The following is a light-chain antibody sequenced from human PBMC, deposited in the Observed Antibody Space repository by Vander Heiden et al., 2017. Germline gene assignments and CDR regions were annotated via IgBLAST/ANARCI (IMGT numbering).Light chain of an antibody. CDR1: QSISSY. Sequence: DIQMAQSPSPLSASVGDRVTITCRASQSISSYLNWYQQKPGKAPKLLIYAASSLPSGVPSRFSGSGSGTDFTLTISSLQPEDFATYYCQQSYSTPRTFGQGTRLEIK. J-gene: IGKJ1*01. CDR2: AAS. V-gene: IGKV1-39*01. CDR3: QQSYSTPRT.